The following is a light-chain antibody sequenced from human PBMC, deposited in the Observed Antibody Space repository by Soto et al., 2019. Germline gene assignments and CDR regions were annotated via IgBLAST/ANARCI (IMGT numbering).Light chain of an antibody. Sequence: EIVLTQSPATLSLSPGERAALSCRASQGVGRYLAWYQQKPGQAPRLLIYDASNRATGIPARFSGSGSETDFTLAIDNLEPEAVAFYYCQQRGGWPLTFGGGTKVEIK. CDR3: QQRGGWPLT. CDR2: DAS. J-gene: IGKJ4*01. CDR1: QGVGRY. V-gene: IGKV3-11*01.